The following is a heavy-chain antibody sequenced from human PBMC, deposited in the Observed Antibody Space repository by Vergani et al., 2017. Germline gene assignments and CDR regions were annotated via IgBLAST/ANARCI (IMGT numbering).Heavy chain of an antibody. CDR1: GGTFSSYA. D-gene: IGHD4-17*01. Sequence: QVKLVQSGAEVKKPGSSVKVSCKASGGTFSSYAISWVRQAPGHGLEWMGRIIPIFGTANYAQKFQGRVPITADESTSTAYMELSSLRSEDTAVDYCARHYGDAIPYYYYGMDVWGQGTTVTVSS. CDR3: ARHYGDAIPYYYYGMDV. V-gene: IGHV1-69*18. CDR2: IIPIFGTA. J-gene: IGHJ6*02.